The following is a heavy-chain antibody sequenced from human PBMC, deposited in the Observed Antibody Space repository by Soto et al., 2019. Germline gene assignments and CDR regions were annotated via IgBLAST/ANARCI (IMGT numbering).Heavy chain of an antibody. V-gene: IGHV1-18*01. J-gene: IGHJ5*02. Sequence: ASVKVSCKASGYTFTSYGISWVRQAPGQGLEWMGWISAYNGNTNYAQKLQGRVTMTTDTSTSTAYMELRSLRSDDTAVYYCARSFQVLFRKKNNWFDPWGQGTLVTVSS. CDR2: ISAYNGNT. CDR3: ARSFQVLFRKKNNWFDP. D-gene: IGHD2-21*01. CDR1: GYTFTSYG.